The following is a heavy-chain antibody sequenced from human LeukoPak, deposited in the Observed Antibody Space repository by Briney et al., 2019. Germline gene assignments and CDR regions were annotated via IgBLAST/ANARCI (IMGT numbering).Heavy chain of an antibody. CDR3: ARVSGEVDV. V-gene: IGHV1-8*01. J-gene: IGHJ6*04. Sequence: GASVKVSCKASGYTVTSYDINWVRQSTGQGLEWMGWMTPNSGNTGYAQKFQGRVTLTRNTSISTAYMELRSLRSEATAVYYCARVSGEVDVWGKGNTVTVSS. CDR1: GYTVTSYD. D-gene: IGHD3-10*01. CDR2: MTPNSGNT.